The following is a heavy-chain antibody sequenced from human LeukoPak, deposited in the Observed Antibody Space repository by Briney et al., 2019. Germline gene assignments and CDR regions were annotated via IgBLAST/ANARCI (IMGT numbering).Heavy chain of an antibody. CDR1: GFTFSSYA. J-gene: IGHJ4*02. D-gene: IGHD1-26*01. V-gene: IGHV3-30*04. CDR2: ISYDGSNK. Sequence: GGFLRLSCAASGFTFSSYAMHWVRQAPGKGLEWVAVISYDGSNKYYADSVKGRFTISRDNSKNTLYLQMNSLRAEDTAVYYCAREGDWGQGTLVTVSS. CDR3: AREGD.